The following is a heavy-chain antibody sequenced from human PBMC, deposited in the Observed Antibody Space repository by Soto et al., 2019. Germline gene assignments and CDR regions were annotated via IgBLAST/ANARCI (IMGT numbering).Heavy chain of an antibody. CDR2: INHSGST. Sequence: SETLSLTCAVYGGSFSGYYWSWIRQPPGKGLEWIGEINHSGSTNYNPSLKSRVTISVDTSKNQFSLKLSSVTAADTAVYYCARGVPYYYGSGSSGWFDPWGQGTLVTVSS. CDR1: GGSFSGYY. CDR3: ARGVPYYYGSGSSGWFDP. J-gene: IGHJ5*02. D-gene: IGHD3-10*01. V-gene: IGHV4-34*01.